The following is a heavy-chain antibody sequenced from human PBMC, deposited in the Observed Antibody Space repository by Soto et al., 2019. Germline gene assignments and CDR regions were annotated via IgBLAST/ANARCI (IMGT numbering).Heavy chain of an antibody. CDR1: GFTFSSYG. J-gene: IGHJ6*02. Sequence: QVQLVESGGGVVRPGRSLRLSCAASGFTFSSYGMHWVRQAPGKGLEWVAVISYDGSNKYYADSVKGRFTISRDNSKNTLYLQMNSLRAEDTAVYYCAKALLGYCSSTSCYDYYYYGMDVWGQGTTVTVSS. CDR3: AKALLGYCSSTSCYDYYYYGMDV. D-gene: IGHD2-2*01. V-gene: IGHV3-30*18. CDR2: ISYDGSNK.